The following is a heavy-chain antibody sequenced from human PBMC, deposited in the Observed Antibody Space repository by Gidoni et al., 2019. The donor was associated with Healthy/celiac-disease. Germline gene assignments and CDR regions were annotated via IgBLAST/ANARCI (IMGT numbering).Heavy chain of an antibody. CDR2: INPNSGGT. CDR1: GYTFTGSY. Sequence: QAQLVQSGAAVKKPGASVKVSCKASGYTFTGSYMHWVRQAPGQGLEWMGWINPNSGGTNYAQKFQGWVTMTRDTSISTAYMELSRLRSDDTAVYYCARDIGFEAAAAYNWFDPWGQGTLVTVSS. D-gene: IGHD6-13*01. CDR3: ARDIGFEAAAAYNWFDP. V-gene: IGHV1-2*04. J-gene: IGHJ5*02.